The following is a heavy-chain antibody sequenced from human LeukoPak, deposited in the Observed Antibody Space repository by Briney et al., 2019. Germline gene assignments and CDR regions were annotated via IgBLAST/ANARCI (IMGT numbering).Heavy chain of an antibody. V-gene: IGHV3-48*03. D-gene: IGHD2-2*01. CDR3: ARETDSTLFDY. CDR2: ISSRGNTR. J-gene: IGHJ4*02. Sequence: GGSLRLSCAASGFIVSRSYMNWVRQAPGKGLEWVSYISSRGNTRYYADSVKGRFTISRDNAKNSLYLQMNSLRAEDTAVYYCARETDSTLFDYWGQGTLVTVSS. CDR1: GFIVSRSY.